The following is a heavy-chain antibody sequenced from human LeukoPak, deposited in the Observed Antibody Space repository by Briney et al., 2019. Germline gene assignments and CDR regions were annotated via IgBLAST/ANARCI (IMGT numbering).Heavy chain of an antibody. Sequence: SETLSLTCTVSGGSIRSYYWSWVRQPPGKGLEWIGYIYYSGSTNYNPSLKSRVTISVDTSKNQFSLKLSSVTAADTAVYYCAREGPYYFDYWGQGTLVTVSS. J-gene: IGHJ4*02. CDR3: AREGPYYFDY. CDR2: IYYSGST. V-gene: IGHV4-59*01. CDR1: GGSIRSYY.